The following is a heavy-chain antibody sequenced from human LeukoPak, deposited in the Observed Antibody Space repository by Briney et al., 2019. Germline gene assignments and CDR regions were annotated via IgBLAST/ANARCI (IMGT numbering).Heavy chain of an antibody. Sequence: SETLSLTCTVSGASISSSSYYWGWIRQPPGKGLEWIGSIYYSGSTYYNPSLKSRVTMSVDTSKNQFSLKLSSVTAADTAVYYCARGPFIVVVTDWYFDLWGRGTLVTVSS. D-gene: IGHD2-21*02. CDR3: ARGPFIVVVTDWYFDL. V-gene: IGHV4-39*07. CDR1: GASISSSSYY. J-gene: IGHJ2*01. CDR2: IYYSGST.